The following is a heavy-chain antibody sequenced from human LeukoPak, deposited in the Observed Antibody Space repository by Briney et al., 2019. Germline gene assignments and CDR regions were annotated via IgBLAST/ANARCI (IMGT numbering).Heavy chain of an antibody. D-gene: IGHD6-6*01. V-gene: IGHV4-31*03. CDR3: ARGGAARLHFQN. Sequence: SETLSLTCTVSGDSIRSGGYYWSWIRQHPGKGLEWIGFMENSGSTYYNPSLKSRVTISVDTSKNQLSLKLSSVTAADTAVYYCARGGAARLHFQNWGQGTLVTVSS. CDR1: GDSIRSGGYY. CDR2: MENSGST. J-gene: IGHJ1*01.